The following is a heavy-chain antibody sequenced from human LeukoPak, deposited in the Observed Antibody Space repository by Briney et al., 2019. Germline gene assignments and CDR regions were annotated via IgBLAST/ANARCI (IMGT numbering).Heavy chain of an antibody. CDR1: GFTFSSYA. V-gene: IGHV3-64*01. J-gene: IGHJ4*02. CDR3: ASGSGYPDY. D-gene: IGHD3-3*01. CDR2: ISSNGGST. Sequence: GGSLRLSCAASGFTFSSYAMHWVRQAPGKGLEYVSAISSNGGSTYYANSVEGRFTISRDNSKNTLYLQMGSLRAEDMAVYYCASGSGYPDYWGQGTLVTVSS.